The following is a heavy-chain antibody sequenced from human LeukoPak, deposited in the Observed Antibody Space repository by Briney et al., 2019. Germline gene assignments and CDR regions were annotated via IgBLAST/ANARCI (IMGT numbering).Heavy chain of an antibody. Sequence: GGSLRLSCAASGFTFSTYAMSWVRQAPGKGLEWVSTISTSGRSTYYADSVKGRFTISGDNAKNSLYLQMNSLRDEDTAVYYCARGNRGDYWGQGTLVTVSS. J-gene: IGHJ4*02. V-gene: IGHV3-23*01. D-gene: IGHD2/OR15-2a*01. CDR2: ISTSGRST. CDR1: GFTFSTYA. CDR3: ARGNRGDY.